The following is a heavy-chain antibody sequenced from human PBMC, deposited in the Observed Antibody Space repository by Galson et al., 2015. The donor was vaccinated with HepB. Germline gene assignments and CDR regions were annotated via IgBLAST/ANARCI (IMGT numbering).Heavy chain of an antibody. CDR2: IWYDGSNK. CDR1: GFTFSSYG. Sequence: LRLSCAASGFTFSSYGMHWVRQAPGKGLEWVAVIWYDGSNKYYADSVKGRLTISRDNSKNTLYLQMNSLRAEDTAVYYCARGSDGVDFWSGYYGGGGWFDPWGQGTLVTVSS. V-gene: IGHV3-33*01. J-gene: IGHJ5*02. CDR3: ARGSDGVDFWSGYYGGGGWFDP. D-gene: IGHD3-3*01.